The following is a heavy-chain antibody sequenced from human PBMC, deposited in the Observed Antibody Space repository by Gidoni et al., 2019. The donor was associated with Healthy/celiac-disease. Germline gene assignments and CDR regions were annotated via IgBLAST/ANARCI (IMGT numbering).Heavy chain of an antibody. V-gene: IGHV1-69*04. CDR1: GGTFSSYA. Sequence: QVQLVQSGAEVKKPGSSVKVSCKASGGTFSSYAISWVRQAPGQGLEWMGRIIPILGIANYEQKFQGRVTITADKSTSTAYMELSSLRSEDTAVYYCAREYCSSTSCSGWFDPWGQGTLVTVSS. D-gene: IGHD2-2*01. CDR2: IIPILGIA. CDR3: AREYCSSTSCSGWFDP. J-gene: IGHJ5*02.